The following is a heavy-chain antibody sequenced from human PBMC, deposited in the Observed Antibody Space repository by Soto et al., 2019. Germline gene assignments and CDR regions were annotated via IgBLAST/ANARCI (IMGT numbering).Heavy chain of an antibody. CDR1: GDSVSSNSAA. J-gene: IGHJ3*02. CDR3: ARVPEFDFCWTLDGGAFDI. D-gene: IGHD3-9*01. CDR2: TYYRSKWYN. Sequence: SRTLSLTCAISGDSVSSNSAAWNWIRQSPSRGLEWLGRTYYRSKWYNDYAVSVKSRITINPDTSKNQFSLQLNSVTPEDTAVYYCARVPEFDFCWTLDGGAFDICGQGTMVTVSS. V-gene: IGHV6-1*01.